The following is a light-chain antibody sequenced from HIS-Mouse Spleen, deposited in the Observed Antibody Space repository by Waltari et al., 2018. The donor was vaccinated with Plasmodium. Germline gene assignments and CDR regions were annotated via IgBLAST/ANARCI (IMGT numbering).Light chain of an antibody. J-gene: IGLJ2*01. CDR1: KLGDKY. CDR2: QDS. Sequence: SYELTQPPSVSVSPGQTASITCSGDKLGDKYACWYQQKPGQSPLLVIYQDSKRPSGIPGLFSGSNAGNTATLTISGTQAMDEADYYCQAWDSSTVVFGGGTKLIVL. V-gene: IGLV3-1*01. CDR3: QAWDSSTVV.